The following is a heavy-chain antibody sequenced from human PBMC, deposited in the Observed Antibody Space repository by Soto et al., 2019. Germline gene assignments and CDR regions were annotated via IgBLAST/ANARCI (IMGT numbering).Heavy chain of an antibody. V-gene: IGHV1-24*01. CDR3: ATDLLALDAFDI. D-gene: IGHD5-12*01. CDR1: GYTLTELS. J-gene: IGHJ3*02. CDR2: FDPEDGDT. Sequence: ASVKVSCKVSGYTLTELSMHWVRQAPGKGLEWMGGFDPEDGDTIYAQKFQGRVTMTEDTSTDTAYMELSSLRSEDTAVYYCATDLLALDAFDIWGQGTMVTVSS.